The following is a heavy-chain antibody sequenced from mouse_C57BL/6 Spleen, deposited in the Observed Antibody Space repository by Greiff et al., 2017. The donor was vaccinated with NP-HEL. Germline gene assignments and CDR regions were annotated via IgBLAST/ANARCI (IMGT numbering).Heavy chain of an antibody. J-gene: IGHJ4*01. CDR2: SRNKANDYTT. CDR1: GFTFSDFY. CDR3: AREVYEYDGYYYAMDY. Sequence: EVHLVESGGGLVQSGRSLRLSCATSGFTFSDFYMEWVRQAPGKGLEWIAASRNKANDYTTAYSASVKGRFIVSRDTSQSILYLQMNALRAEDTASYYCAREVYEYDGYYYAMDYWGQGTSVTVSS. D-gene: IGHD2-4*01. V-gene: IGHV7-1*01.